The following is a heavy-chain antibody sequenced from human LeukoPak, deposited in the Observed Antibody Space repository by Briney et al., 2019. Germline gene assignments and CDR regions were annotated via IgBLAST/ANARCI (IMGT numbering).Heavy chain of an antibody. CDR2: IYYSGST. V-gene: IGHV4-59*01. J-gene: IGHJ3*02. Sequence: SETLSLTCTVSGGSISSYYWSWIRQPPGKGLEWIGYIYYSGSTNYNPSLKSRVTISVDTSKNQFSLKLSSVTAAGTAVYYCARVSYFWSGYGGDAFDIWGQGTMVTVSS. CDR1: GGSISSYY. D-gene: IGHD3-3*01. CDR3: ARVSYFWSGYGGDAFDI.